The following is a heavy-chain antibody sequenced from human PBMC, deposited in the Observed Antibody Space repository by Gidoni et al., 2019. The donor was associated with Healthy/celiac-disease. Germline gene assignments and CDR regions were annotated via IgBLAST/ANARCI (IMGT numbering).Heavy chain of an antibody. V-gene: IGHV4-59*01. CDR3: ARDTGSGDTSAFDI. J-gene: IGHJ3*02. D-gene: IGHD2-21*02. CDR2: IYYSGST. Sequence: QVQLQESGPGLVKPSETLSLTCTVSGGSLSSYYWSWIRQPPGKGLEWIGYIYYSGSTNYNPSLKSRVTISVDTSKNQFSLKLSSVTAADTAVYYCARDTGSGDTSAFDIWGQGTMVTVSS. CDR1: GGSLSSYY.